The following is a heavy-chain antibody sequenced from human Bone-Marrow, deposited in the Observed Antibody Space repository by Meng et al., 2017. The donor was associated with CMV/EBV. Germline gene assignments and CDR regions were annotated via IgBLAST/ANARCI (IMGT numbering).Heavy chain of an antibody. CDR3: ASSIYNSSGLGYYGMDV. CDR2: IKQDGSEK. D-gene: IGHD6-6*01. J-gene: IGHJ6*04. CDR1: GFTFSSYW. Sequence: GESLKISCAASGFTFSSYWMNWVRQAPGKGLEWVANIKQDGSEKYYVDSVKGRFTISRDNAKNSLHLQMNSLRAEDTAVYYCASSIYNSSGLGYYGMDVWGEATTAASSS. V-gene: IGHV3-7*01.